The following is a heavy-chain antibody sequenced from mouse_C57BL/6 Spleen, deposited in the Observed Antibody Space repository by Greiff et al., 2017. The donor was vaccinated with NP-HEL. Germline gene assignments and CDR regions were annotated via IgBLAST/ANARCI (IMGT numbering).Heavy chain of an antibody. Sequence: QVHVKQSGAELAKPGASVKLSCKASGYTFTSYWMHWVKQRPGQGLEWIGYINPSSGYTKYNQKFKDKATLTADKSSSTAYMQLSSLTYEDSAVYYCARGAAQAPSYYYAMDYWGQGTSVTVSS. D-gene: IGHD3-2*02. CDR2: INPSSGYT. CDR1: GYTFTSYW. J-gene: IGHJ4*01. CDR3: ARGAAQAPSYYYAMDY. V-gene: IGHV1-7*01.